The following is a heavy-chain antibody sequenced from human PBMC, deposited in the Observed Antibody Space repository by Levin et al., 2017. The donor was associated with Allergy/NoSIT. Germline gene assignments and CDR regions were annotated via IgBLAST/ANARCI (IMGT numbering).Heavy chain of an antibody. Sequence: GGSLRLSCAASGFTFSSYSMNWVRQAPGKGLEWVSYISSSSSTIYYADSVKGRFTISRDNAKNSLYLQMNSLRDEDTAVYYCARDLGYIVVVPAALDYWGQGTLVTVSS. V-gene: IGHV3-48*02. CDR2: ISSSSSTI. D-gene: IGHD2-2*01. CDR1: GFTFSSYS. CDR3: ARDLGYIVVVPAALDY. J-gene: IGHJ4*02.